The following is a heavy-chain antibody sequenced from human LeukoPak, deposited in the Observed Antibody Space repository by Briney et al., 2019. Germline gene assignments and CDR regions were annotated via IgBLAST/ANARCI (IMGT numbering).Heavy chain of an antibody. Sequence: SVKVSCKASGYTFTSYYMHWVRQAPGQGLEWMGGIIPIFGTANYAQKFQGRVTITTDESTSTAYMELSSLRSEDTAVYYCARGSSSPHYFDYWGQGTLVTVSS. CDR1: GYTFTSYY. J-gene: IGHJ4*02. CDR3: ARGSSSPHYFDY. V-gene: IGHV1-69*05. CDR2: IIPIFGTA. D-gene: IGHD6-6*01.